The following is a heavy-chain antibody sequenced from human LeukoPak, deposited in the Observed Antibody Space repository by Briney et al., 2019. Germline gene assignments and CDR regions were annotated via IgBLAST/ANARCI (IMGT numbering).Heavy chain of an antibody. Sequence: GGSLSLSCAASGFTFSSYSMNWVRQAPGKGLEWVSSISIGSTYMYYADSVKGRFTISRDNAQNSMYLQMNSLRAEDAAVYYCGRVGGRSKAAKGDAFDIWGQGTMVVVSS. CDR1: GFTFSSYS. CDR2: ISIGSTYM. V-gene: IGHV3-21*01. D-gene: IGHD6-6*01. J-gene: IGHJ3*02. CDR3: GRVGGRSKAAKGDAFDI.